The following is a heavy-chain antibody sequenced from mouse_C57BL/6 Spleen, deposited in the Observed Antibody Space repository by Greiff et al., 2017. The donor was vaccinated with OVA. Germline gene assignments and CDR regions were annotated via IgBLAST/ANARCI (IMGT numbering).Heavy chain of an antibody. D-gene: IGHD1-1*01. J-gene: IGHJ2*01. CDR3: ARYYYGRFHD. V-gene: IGHV1-69*01. Sequence: QVQLQQPGAELVMPGASVKLSCKASGYTFTSYWMHWVKQWPGQGLEWIGEIDPSDSYTNYNQKFKGKSTLTVDKSSSTAYMQLSSLTSEDSAVYHCARYYYGRFHDGGQGTTRPVPS. CDR1: GYTFTSYW. CDR2: IDPSDSYT.